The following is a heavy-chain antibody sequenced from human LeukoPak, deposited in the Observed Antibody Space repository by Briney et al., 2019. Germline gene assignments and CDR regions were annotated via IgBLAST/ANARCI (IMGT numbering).Heavy chain of an antibody. CDR1: GGTFSSYA. CDR3: ARAILSGLPGWD. J-gene: IGHJ4*02. V-gene: IGHV1-69*04. D-gene: IGHD1-14*01. Sequence: SVKVSCKASGGTFSSYAISWVRQAPGQGLEWMGRIIPILGIANYAQKFQGRVTITADKSTSTAYMELSSLRSEDTAVYYCARAILSGLPGWDWGQGTLVTVSS. CDR2: IIPILGIA.